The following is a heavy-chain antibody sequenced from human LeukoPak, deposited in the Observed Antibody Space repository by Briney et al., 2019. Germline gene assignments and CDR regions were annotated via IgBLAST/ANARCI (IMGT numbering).Heavy chain of an antibody. V-gene: IGHV3-23*01. Sequence: GGSLRLSCAASGFTFSNAWMNWVRQAPGKGLEWVSAISGSGGSTYYADSVKGRFTISRDNSKNTLYLQMNSLRAEDTAVYYCAKLIRDRYYFDYWGQGTLVTVSS. CDR3: AKLIRDRYYFDY. CDR1: GFTFSNAW. CDR2: ISGSGGST. D-gene: IGHD1-14*01. J-gene: IGHJ4*02.